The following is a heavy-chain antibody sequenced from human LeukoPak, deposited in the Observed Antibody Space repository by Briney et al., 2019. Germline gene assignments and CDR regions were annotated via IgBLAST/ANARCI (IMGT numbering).Heavy chain of an antibody. CDR2: IYYSGST. CDR1: GGPISGDY. CDR3: ARQGMATTGEISY. J-gene: IGHJ4*02. Sequence: PSETLSLTCTVSGGPISGDYWSWIRLPPGKRLEWIGYIYYSGSTNYNPSLKSRVTISADTSKNQFSLKVSFVTAADTAIYYCARQGMATTGEISYWGQGTLVTVSS. V-gene: IGHV4-59*08. D-gene: IGHD5-24*01.